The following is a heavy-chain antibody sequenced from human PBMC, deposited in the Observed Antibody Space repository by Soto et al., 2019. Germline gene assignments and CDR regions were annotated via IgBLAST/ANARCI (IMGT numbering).Heavy chain of an antibody. CDR2: IYYSGST. D-gene: IGHD3-16*02. CDR1: GGSISSYY. Sequence: SETLSLTCTVSGGSISSYYWSWIRQPPGKGLEWIGYIYYSGSTNYNPSLKSRVTISVDTSKNQFSLKLSSVTAADTAVYYCARAAQYYDYIWGSYRGDYYYYYYMDVWGKGTTVTVSS. CDR3: ARAAQYYDYIWGSYRGDYYYYYYMDV. V-gene: IGHV4-59*01. J-gene: IGHJ6*03.